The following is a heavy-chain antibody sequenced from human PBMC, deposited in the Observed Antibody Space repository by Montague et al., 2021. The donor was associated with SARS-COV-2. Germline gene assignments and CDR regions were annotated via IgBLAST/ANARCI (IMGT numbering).Heavy chain of an antibody. V-gene: IGHV4-39*01. CDR2: IFYSGST. D-gene: IGHD1-1*01. CDR1: GDSISSTYHY. CDR3: ARHLRVVIMWNGFEADY. Sequence: SETLSLTCTVSGDSISSTYHYWAWMRQPPGKGRVWIASIFYSGSTYYNPSLQSRVTISVDTSKNLFSLQLNSATPTATSVYYCARHLRVVIMWNGFEADYWGQGALVSVSS. J-gene: IGHJ4*02.